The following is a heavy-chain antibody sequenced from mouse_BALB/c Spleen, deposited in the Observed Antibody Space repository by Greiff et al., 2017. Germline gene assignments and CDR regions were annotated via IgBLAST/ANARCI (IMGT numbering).Heavy chain of an antibody. J-gene: IGHJ4*01. Sequence: EVMLVESGGGLVQPGGFRKLSCAASGFTFSSFGMHWVHQAPEKGLEWVAYISSGSSTIYYADTVKGRFTISRDNPKNTLFLQMTSLRSEDTAMYYCAREGNYDAMDYWGQGTSVTVSS. CDR1: GFTFSSFG. V-gene: IGHV5-17*02. CDR2: ISSGSSTI. D-gene: IGHD2-1*01. CDR3: AREGNYDAMDY.